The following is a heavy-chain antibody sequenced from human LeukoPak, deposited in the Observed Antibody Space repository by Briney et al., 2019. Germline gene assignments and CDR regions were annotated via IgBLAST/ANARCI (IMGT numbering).Heavy chain of an antibody. CDR1: GYTFTSYY. J-gene: IGHJ5*02. Sequence: ASVKVSCKASGYTFTSYYMHWVRQAPGQGLEWMGIINPSGGSTSYAQKFQGRVTMTRDMSTSTVYMELSSLRSEDTAVYYCARDHAAGWELPLNWFDPWGQGTLVTVSS. D-gene: IGHD1-26*01. V-gene: IGHV1-46*01. CDR3: ARDHAAGWELPLNWFDP. CDR2: INPSGGST.